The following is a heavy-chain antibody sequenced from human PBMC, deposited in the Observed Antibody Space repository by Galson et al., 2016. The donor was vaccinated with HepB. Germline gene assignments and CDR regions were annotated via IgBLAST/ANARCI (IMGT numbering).Heavy chain of an antibody. Sequence: QSGAEVKKPGESLKISCTTSGYRFTGKWIGWVRQKPGKGLEWMGIIYPGDSDTRYSPSFQGQVTISADKSTNTAHLQWSSLEASDTATYYCARSACSGGACYSFWYFDIWGRSTPVTVSS. CDR3: ARSACSGGACYSFWYFDI. J-gene: IGHJ2*01. CDR1: GYRFTGKW. D-gene: IGHD2-15*01. V-gene: IGHV5-51*01. CDR2: IYPGDSDT.